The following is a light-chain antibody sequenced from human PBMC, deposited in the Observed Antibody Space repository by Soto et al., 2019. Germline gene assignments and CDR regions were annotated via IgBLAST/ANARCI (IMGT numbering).Light chain of an antibody. CDR1: QSVSSY. V-gene: IGKV3-11*01. CDR2: DAS. J-gene: IGKJ5*01. CDR3: QQRSNWIT. Sequence: ELVLPQSPSPLSLSPGERATLSCRASQSVSSYLAWYQQKPGQAPRLLIYDASNRATGIPARFSGSGSGTDFTLTISSLEPEDFAVYYCQQRSNWITFGQGTRLE.